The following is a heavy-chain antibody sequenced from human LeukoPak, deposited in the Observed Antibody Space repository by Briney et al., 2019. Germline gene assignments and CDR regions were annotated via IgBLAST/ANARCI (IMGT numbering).Heavy chain of an antibody. CDR2: INPSNGGT. V-gene: IGHV1-2*02. J-gene: IGHJ4*02. CDR1: EYSFNGYY. D-gene: IGHD6-13*01. Sequence: GASVKVSCKASEYSFNGYYLHWVRQAPGQGLEWMAWINPSNGGTNYAQKFQGRVAVTRDSSISTAYMELSRLRSDDTAVYYCKEEQQLGFDYWGQGTLVTVSS. CDR3: KEEQQLGFDY.